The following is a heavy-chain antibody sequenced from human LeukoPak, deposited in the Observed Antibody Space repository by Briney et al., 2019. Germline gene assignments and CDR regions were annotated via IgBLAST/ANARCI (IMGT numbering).Heavy chain of an antibody. D-gene: IGHD3-22*01. CDR3: ARSPPGWYYDNSGQYYFDT. J-gene: IGHJ4*02. CDR2: ISFTGNT. Sequence: PSETLSLTCTVSGGSISGYYWSWIRRSPGKRLEWIAYISFTGNTNYNPSLKSRVTISLDTSKTHFSLTLSSLTAADTAVYYCARSPPGWYYDNSGQYYFDTWGQGALVTVSS. CDR1: GGSISGYY. V-gene: IGHV4-59*08.